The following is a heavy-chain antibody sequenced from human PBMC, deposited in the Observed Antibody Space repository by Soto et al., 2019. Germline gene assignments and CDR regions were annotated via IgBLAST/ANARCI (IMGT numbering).Heavy chain of an antibody. Sequence: ASVKVSCKASGYTFTGYYMHWVRQAPGQGLEWMGWINPNSGGTNYAQKFQGRVTMTRDTSISTAYMELSSLRSDDTAVYYCARENQGGTYYYDSSGYRIEYFQHWGQGTLVTVSS. D-gene: IGHD3-22*01. V-gene: IGHV1-2*02. CDR3: ARENQGGTYYYDSSGYRIEYFQH. CDR2: INPNSGGT. J-gene: IGHJ1*01. CDR1: GYTFTGYY.